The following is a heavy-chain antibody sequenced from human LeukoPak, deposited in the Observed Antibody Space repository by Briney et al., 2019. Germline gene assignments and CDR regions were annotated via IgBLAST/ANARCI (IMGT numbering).Heavy chain of an antibody. CDR2: INHSGST. J-gene: IGHJ4*02. V-gene: IGHV4-34*01. CDR3: ARGSSRYYYDSSGYYSY. Sequence: SETLSLTCAVYGGSFSGYYWSWIRQPPGKGLEWIGEINHSGSTNYNPSLKSRVTISVDTSKNQFSLKLSSVTAADTAVYYCARGSSRYYYDSSGYYSYWGRGTLVTVSS. D-gene: IGHD3-22*01. CDR1: GGSFSGYY.